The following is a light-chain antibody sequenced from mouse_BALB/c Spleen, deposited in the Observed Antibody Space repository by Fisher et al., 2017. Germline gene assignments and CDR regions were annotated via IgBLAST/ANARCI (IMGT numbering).Light chain of an antibody. CDR1: SSVSSSY. V-gene: IGKV4-79*01. Sequence: IVITQTTAIMSASPGEKVTLTCSASSSVSSSYLYWYQQKPGSSPKLWIYSTSNLASGVPARFSGSGSGTSYSLTISRMEAEDAATYYCQQRSSYPPTFGGGTKL. CDR3: QQRSSYPPT. J-gene: IGKJ2*01. CDR2: STS.